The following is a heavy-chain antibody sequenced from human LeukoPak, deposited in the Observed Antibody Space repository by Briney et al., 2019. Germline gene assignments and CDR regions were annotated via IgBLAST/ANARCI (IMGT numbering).Heavy chain of an antibody. CDR3: ARGHYGSGSYYMGDDFDY. CDR1: GFTFSSYA. D-gene: IGHD3-10*01. CDR2: ISYDGSNK. V-gene: IGHV3-30-3*01. Sequence: GGSLRLSCAASGFTFSSYAMHWVRQAPGKGLEWVAVISYDGSNKYYADSVKGRFTISRDNSKNTLYLQMNSLRAEDTAVYYCARGHYGSGSYYMGDDFDYWGQGTLVTVSS. J-gene: IGHJ4*02.